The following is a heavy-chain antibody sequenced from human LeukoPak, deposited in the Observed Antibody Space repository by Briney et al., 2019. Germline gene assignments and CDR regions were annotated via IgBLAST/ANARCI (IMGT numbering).Heavy chain of an antibody. Sequence: SETLSLTCTVSGGSISSSSYYWGWIRQPPGKGLEWIGSIYYSGSTYYNPSLKSRVTISVDTSKNQFSLKLSSVTAADTAVYYCARDYYDSSGYYYNWFDPWGQGTLVTVSS. V-gene: IGHV4-39*07. CDR3: ARDYYDSSGYYYNWFDP. J-gene: IGHJ5*02. CDR1: GGSISSSSYY. CDR2: IYYSGST. D-gene: IGHD3-22*01.